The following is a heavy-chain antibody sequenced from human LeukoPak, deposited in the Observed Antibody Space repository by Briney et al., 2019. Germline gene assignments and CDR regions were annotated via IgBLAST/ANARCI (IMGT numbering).Heavy chain of an antibody. CDR3: ARDYVTYFDS. V-gene: IGHV4-59*01. Sequence: SETLSLTCAVSGGSISPYYWSWIRLPPGKGVEWIGYVYYTGSTEYNPSLKSRVTISLDTSKNQFSLKLRSVSAADTAIYYCARDYVTYFDSWGQGILDTVSP. CDR2: VYYTGST. D-gene: IGHD3-10*02. J-gene: IGHJ4*02. CDR1: GGSISPYY.